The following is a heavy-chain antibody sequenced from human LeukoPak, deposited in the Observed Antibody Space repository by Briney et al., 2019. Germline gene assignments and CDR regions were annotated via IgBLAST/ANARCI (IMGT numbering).Heavy chain of an antibody. V-gene: IGHV4-61*01. Sequence: SETLSLTCTVSGGSISSGSYYWSWIRQPPGKGLEWIGYIYYSGSTNYNPSLKSRVTISVDTSKNQFSLKLSSVTAADTAVYYCARLSEAAAGPDAFDIWGQGTMVTVSS. J-gene: IGHJ3*02. CDR1: GGSISSGSYY. CDR3: ARLSEAAAGPDAFDI. D-gene: IGHD6-13*01. CDR2: IYYSGST.